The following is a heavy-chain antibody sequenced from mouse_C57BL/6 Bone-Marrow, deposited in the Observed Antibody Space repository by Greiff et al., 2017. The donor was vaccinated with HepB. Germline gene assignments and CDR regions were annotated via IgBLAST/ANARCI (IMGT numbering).Heavy chain of an antibody. D-gene: IGHD3-1*01. J-gene: IGHJ4*01. CDR2: IYPGDGDT. V-gene: IGHV1-82*01. Sequence: QVQLQQSGPELAKPGASVKISCKASGYAFSSSWMNWVKQRPGKGLEWIGRIYPGDGDTNYNGKFKGKATLTADKSSSTAYMQLSSLTSEDSAVYFCAREETWSTRNYAMDYWGQGTSVTVSS. CDR3: AREETWSTRNYAMDY. CDR1: GYAFSSSW.